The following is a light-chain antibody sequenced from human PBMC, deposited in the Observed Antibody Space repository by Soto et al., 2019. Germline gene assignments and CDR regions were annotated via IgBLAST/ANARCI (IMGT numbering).Light chain of an antibody. Sequence: AIQMTQSPASLSSSVGERATITCRASQGIRNDLGWYQQKPGQAPKLLIYAASSLPSGVPSRFSGSGSGTDFTLTISGLQPEDFAVYYCQQSYSTPMTFGQGTRVEIK. CDR1: QGIRND. J-gene: IGKJ5*01. CDR3: QQSYSTPMT. V-gene: IGKV1-6*01. CDR2: AAS.